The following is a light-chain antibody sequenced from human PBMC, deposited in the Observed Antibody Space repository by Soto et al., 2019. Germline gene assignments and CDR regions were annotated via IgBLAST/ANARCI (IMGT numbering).Light chain of an antibody. CDR3: QQFGSSPGFT. CDR2: GAS. Sequence: EIGVTQSPGTLSLSPGERATLSCRASQSINSRYLAWYQQKPGQAPRLLIYGASSRATGIPDRFSGSGSGTDFTITISRLEPEDFAVYYCQQFGSSPGFTFGPGTKVDIK. V-gene: IGKV3-20*01. J-gene: IGKJ3*01. CDR1: QSINSRY.